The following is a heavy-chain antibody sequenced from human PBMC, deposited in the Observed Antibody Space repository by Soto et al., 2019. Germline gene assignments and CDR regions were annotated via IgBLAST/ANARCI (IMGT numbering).Heavy chain of an antibody. CDR2: ISGSNNNI. Sequence: GGALRVSCAASGFTLRNYEMNWVRQAPGKGLEWISKISGSNNNIYYADSVRGRFTISRDNAKNSLYLQMNSLRAEDTAIYYCASERLCGADCYVLDNWGQGTQVTVSS. CDR1: GFTLRNYE. D-gene: IGHD2-21*02. J-gene: IGHJ4*02. CDR3: ASERLCGADCYVLDN. V-gene: IGHV3-48*03.